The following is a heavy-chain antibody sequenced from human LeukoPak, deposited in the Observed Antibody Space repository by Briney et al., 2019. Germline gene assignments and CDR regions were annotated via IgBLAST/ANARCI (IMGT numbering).Heavy chain of an antibody. CDR1: GFTFSSYG. Sequence: GGSLRLSCAASGFTFSSYGMNWVRQAPGKGLEWVSYISSSGSTIYYADSVKGRFTISRDNAKNSLYLQMNSLRAEDTAVYYCARDPTVSYYYYMDVWGKGTTVTVSS. D-gene: IGHD2/OR15-2a*01. CDR3: ARDPTVSYYYYMDV. V-gene: IGHV3-48*04. CDR2: ISSSGSTI. J-gene: IGHJ6*03.